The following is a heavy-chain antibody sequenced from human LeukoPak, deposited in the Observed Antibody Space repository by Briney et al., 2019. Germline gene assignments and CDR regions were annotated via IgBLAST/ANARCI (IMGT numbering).Heavy chain of an antibody. Sequence: GGSLRLSCAASGFTFSSYAMSWVRQAPGKGLEWVSGISGSGGSTYYADSVKGRLTVSRDNSKNTLYLRINSLRAEDTAVYYCAKDRLDYQLVPYYLDYWGQGTLVTVSS. J-gene: IGHJ4*02. CDR1: GFTFSSYA. CDR2: ISGSGGST. V-gene: IGHV3-23*01. CDR3: AKDRLDYQLVPYYLDY. D-gene: IGHD6-13*01.